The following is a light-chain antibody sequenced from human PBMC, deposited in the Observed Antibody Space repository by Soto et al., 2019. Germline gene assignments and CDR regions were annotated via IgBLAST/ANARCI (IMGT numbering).Light chain of an antibody. CDR3: QQYTDWPPGT. CDR1: QSVSSS. CDR2: DTS. J-gene: IGKJ1*01. V-gene: IGKV3-15*01. Sequence: EIVVTQSPATLSVSPGERVTLSCRASQSVSSSLAWYQQRPGQAPRLLIYDTSTRAAGISARFSGSGSGTEFTLTISSLQSEDFAVYYCQQYTDWPPGTFGQGTKV.